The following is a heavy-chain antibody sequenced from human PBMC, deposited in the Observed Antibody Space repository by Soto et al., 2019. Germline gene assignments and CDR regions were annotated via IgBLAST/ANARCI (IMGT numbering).Heavy chain of an antibody. CDR3: ARAIVAGLHGQGWCYYDSSGYLFFDY. J-gene: IGHJ4*02. Sequence: PSETLCLTCSVSGASISSDNYYWGWIRQTPGKGLEWIGSIYYSGNTYYNPSLKSRVTISVDTSKNQFSLKLSSVTAADTAVYYCARAIVAGLHGQGWCYYDSSGYLFFDYWGQGTLVTVSS. D-gene: IGHD3-22*01. V-gene: IGHV4-39*07. CDR1: GASISSDNYY. CDR2: IYYSGNT.